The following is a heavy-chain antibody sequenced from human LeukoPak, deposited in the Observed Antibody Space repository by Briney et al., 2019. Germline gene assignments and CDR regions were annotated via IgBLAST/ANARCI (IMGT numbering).Heavy chain of an antibody. CDR2: IRYDGSNK. V-gene: IGHV3-30*02. CDR1: GFTFSSYG. J-gene: IGHJ5*02. D-gene: IGHD3-3*01. Sequence: PGGSLRLSCAASGFTFSSYGMHWVRQAPGKGLEWVAFIRYDGSNKYYADSVKGRFTISRDNSKNTLYLQMNSLRAEDTAVYYCAKGGYYDFWSGYSNWFDPWGQETLVTVSS. CDR3: AKGGYYDFWSGYSNWFDP.